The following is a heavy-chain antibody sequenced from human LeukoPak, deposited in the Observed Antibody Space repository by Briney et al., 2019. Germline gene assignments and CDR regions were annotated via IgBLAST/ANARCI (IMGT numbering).Heavy chain of an antibody. V-gene: IGHV3-11*04. J-gene: IGHJ5*02. CDR1: GFKFSDYY. Sequence: GGSLRLSCAASGFKFSDYYMTWIRQAPGKGLEWVSYISSSGSAEYYADSVKGRFTISRDNAKNSLYLQMNSLRAEDTAVYYCARSQIFSWFDPWGQGTLVTVSS. D-gene: IGHD3-3*01. CDR3: ARSQIFSWFDP. CDR2: ISSSGSAE.